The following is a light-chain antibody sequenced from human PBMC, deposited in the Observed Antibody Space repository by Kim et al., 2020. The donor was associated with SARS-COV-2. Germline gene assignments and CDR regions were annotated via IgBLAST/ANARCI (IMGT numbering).Light chain of an antibody. CDR3: AAWDDSLNGPV. CDR2: SNN. V-gene: IGLV1-44*01. J-gene: IGLJ3*02. CDR1: SSNIGSNT. Sequence: ELTQPPSASGTPGQRVTIYCSGSSSNIGSNTVNWYQQLPGTAPKLLIYSNNQRPSGVPDRFSGSKSGTSASLAISRLQSEDEADYYCAAWDDSLNGPVFGGGTKLTVL.